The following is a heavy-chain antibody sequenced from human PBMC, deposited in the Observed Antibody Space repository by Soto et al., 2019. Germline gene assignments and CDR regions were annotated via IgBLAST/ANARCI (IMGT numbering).Heavy chain of an antibody. J-gene: IGHJ3*02. V-gene: IGHV1-18*01. D-gene: IGHD6-13*01. CDR1: GYTFTSYG. CDR2: ISAYNGNT. Sequence: ASVKVSCKASGYTFTSYGISWVRQAPGQGLEWMGWISAYNGNTNYAQKLQGRVTMTTDTSTSTAYMELRSLRSDDTAVYYCAALYAAAPAGALDIWGRGTMVTVSS. CDR3: AALYAAAPAGALDI.